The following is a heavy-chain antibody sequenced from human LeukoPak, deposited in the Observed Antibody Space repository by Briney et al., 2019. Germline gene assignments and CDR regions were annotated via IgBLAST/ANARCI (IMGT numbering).Heavy chain of an antibody. CDR1: GYTFTSYG. Sequence: PVASVKVSCKAPGYTFTSYGISWVRQAPGQGLEWMGWISAYNGNTNYAQKLQGRVTMTTDTSTSTAYMELRSLRSDDTAVYYCARDWIDFGVPAATYYYYGMDVWGQGTTVTVSS. V-gene: IGHV1-18*01. D-gene: IGHD2-2*01. CDR3: ARDWIDFGVPAATYYYYGMDV. CDR2: ISAYNGNT. J-gene: IGHJ6*02.